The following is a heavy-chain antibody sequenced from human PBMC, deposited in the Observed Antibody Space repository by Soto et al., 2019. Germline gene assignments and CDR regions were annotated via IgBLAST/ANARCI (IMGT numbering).Heavy chain of an antibody. V-gene: IGHV3-33*01. J-gene: IGHJ3*02. CDR3: ARDLGPPDAFDI. Sequence: QVQLVESGGGVVQPGRSLRLSCAASGFTFSSYGMHWVRQAPGKGLEWVAVIWYDGSNKYYADSVKGRFTISRDNSKNTLYRQMNSLRAEDTAVYYCARDLGPPDAFDIWGQGTMVTVSS. CDR2: IWYDGSNK. CDR1: GFTFSSYG.